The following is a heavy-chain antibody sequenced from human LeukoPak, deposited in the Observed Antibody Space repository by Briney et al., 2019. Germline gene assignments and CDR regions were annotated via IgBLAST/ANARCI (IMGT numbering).Heavy chain of an antibody. Sequence: SQTLSLTCTVSGDSISSGDYSWSWIRQPSGKGPEWIGYIFHSGSSYYNPSLRSRVTISVDRSRNQFSLRLTSVTAADTAVYYCARGAPPDSWGQGTLVTVSS. V-gene: IGHV4-30-2*01. CDR3: ARGAPPDS. CDR1: GDSISSGDYS. CDR2: IFHSGSS. J-gene: IGHJ4*02.